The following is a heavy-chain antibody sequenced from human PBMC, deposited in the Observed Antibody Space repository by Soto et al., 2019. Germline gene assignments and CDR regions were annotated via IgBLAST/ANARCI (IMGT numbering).Heavy chain of an antibody. CDR2: INHSGST. J-gene: IGHJ4*02. V-gene: IGHV4-34*01. CDR1: GGSFSGYY. CDR3: AGPRVGATTRTFDY. D-gene: IGHD1-26*01. Sequence: PSETLSLTCAVYGGSFSGYYCSWIRQPPGKGLEWIGEINHSGSTNYNPSLKSRVTISVDTSKNQFSLKLSSVTAADTAVYYCAGPRVGATTRTFDYWGQGTLVTVSS.